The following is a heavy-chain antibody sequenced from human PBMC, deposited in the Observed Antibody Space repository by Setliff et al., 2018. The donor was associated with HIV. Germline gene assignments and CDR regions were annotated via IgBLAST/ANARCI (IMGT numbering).Heavy chain of an antibody. CDR1: GGSFSGHY. V-gene: IGHV4-34*01. J-gene: IGHJ4*02. CDR2: VNHSGST. D-gene: IGHD3-10*01. Sequence: SETLSLTCAVYGGSFSGHYWSWIRQPPGKGLEWIGEVNHSGSTNYNPSLKSRVTISVDTSKNQFSLKLKSVTAADTAVYYCARWHPPYGFWEEDYWGQGTLVTVSS. CDR3: ARWHPPYGFWEEDY.